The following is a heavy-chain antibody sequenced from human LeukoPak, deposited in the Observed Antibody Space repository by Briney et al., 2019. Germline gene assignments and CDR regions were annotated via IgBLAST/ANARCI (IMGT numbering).Heavy chain of an antibody. Sequence: KTSGTLSLTCTVSGGSISGYHWSRIRQPPGKGLDWIGYIYYSGSTKYNPSLKSRVTMSVDTSKNQFSLKLSSVTAADTAVYYCARGGLENGYHANDGFDICGQGTMVTVSS. V-gene: IGHV4-59*01. CDR1: GGSISGYH. D-gene: IGHD3-22*01. CDR3: ARGGLENGYHANDGFDI. CDR2: IYYSGST. J-gene: IGHJ3*02.